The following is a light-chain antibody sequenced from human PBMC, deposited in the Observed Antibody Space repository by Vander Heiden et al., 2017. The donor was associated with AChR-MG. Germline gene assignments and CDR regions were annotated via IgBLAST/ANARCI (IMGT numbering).Light chain of an antibody. CDR1: SSDIGVYNY. Sequence: QSALTQPASVSGSPGQSITISCTGTSSDIGVYNYVSWYQQHPGKAPKLSIYDVSHRPSGVSNRFSGSKSGNTASLTISGLQAEDEAYYYCSSYTSSSVSFGGGTKLTVL. J-gene: IGLJ2*01. CDR2: DVS. V-gene: IGLV2-14*03. CDR3: SSYTSSSVS.